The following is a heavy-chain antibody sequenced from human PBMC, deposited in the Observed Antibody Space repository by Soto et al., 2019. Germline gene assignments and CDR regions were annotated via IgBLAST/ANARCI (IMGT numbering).Heavy chain of an antibody. V-gene: IGHV3-33*01. CDR1: GFTFRSYG. CDR2: IWYDGSNK. J-gene: IGHJ6*03. D-gene: IGHD2-2*01. CDR3: ARDVGGYCSSTSCYFPYMDV. Sequence: GGSLRLSCARAGFTFRSYGMHWLRQAPGKGLEWVAVIWYDGSNKYYADSAKGRFTISRDNSKNTLYLQMNSLRAEDTAVYYCARDVGGYCSSTSCYFPYMDVWGKGTTVTVSS.